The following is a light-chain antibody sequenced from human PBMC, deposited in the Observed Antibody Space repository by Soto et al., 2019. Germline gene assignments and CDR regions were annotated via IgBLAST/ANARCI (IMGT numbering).Light chain of an antibody. Sequence: NFMLTQPHSVSESPGKTVTISCTRSSGSIASNYVQWYQQRPGSAPTTVIYEDNQRPSGVPDRFSGSIDSSSNSASLTISGLKTEDEADYYCQSYDISRVFGGWTKLTVL. CDR2: EDN. V-gene: IGLV6-57*03. CDR1: SGSIASNY. CDR3: QSYDISRV. J-gene: IGLJ3*02.